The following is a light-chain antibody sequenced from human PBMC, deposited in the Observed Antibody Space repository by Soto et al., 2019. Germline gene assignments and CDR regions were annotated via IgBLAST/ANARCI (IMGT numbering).Light chain of an antibody. J-gene: IGKJ1*01. CDR1: ESVSSK. Sequence: EIVMTQSPATLSVSPGERFTLSCRASESVSSKLVWYQKKPGQAPRLLIHDASTRATGMPGRFSGSGSGTEFTLTISSLQSEDFAVYYCQQYNNWPWKFGQGTKVDIK. V-gene: IGKV3-15*01. CDR3: QQYNNWPWK. CDR2: DAS.